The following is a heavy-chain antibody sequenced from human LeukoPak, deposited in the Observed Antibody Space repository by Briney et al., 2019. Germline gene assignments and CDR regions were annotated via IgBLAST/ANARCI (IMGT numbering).Heavy chain of an antibody. D-gene: IGHD2-15*01. Sequence: PGGSLRPSCAASGFTFSSYAMTWVRQAPGKGPEWVSSISNSGGTTYYAASVKGRFTISRDNSKNTLYLQMDSLRADDTAVYYCTRQTSSGGKSSSSDFWGQGTMVTVS. V-gene: IGHV3-23*01. J-gene: IGHJ4*02. CDR2: ISNSGGTT. CDR1: GFTFSSYA. CDR3: TRQTSSGGKSSSSDF.